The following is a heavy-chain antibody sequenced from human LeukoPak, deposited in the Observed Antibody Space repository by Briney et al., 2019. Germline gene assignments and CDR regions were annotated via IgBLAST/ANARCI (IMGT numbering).Heavy chain of an antibody. CDR2: ISQGGSVQ. CDR1: GFTFRSYW. D-gene: IGHD5-12*01. J-gene: IGHJ4*02. CDR3: ARVEYSGWNLEY. Sequence: GGSLRLSCAASGFTFRSYWMSWVRQAPGKGLEWVANISQGGSVQYYIDSVKGRFTISRDDAKNSLYVQMNSLRDEDTAVYCARVEYSGWNLEYWGQGTLVTVSS. V-gene: IGHV3-7*01.